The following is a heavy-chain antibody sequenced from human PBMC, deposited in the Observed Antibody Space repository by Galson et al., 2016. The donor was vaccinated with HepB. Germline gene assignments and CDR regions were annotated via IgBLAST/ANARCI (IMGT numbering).Heavy chain of an antibody. CDR3: ARDFVLVPTARVPDGFFDY. V-gene: IGHV3-30*03. CDR1: GFSFSSYG. J-gene: IGHJ4*02. Sequence: SLRLSCAVSGFSFSSYGMHWVRQAPGKGLEWVAVISHDGINKYYTDSVKGRFTISRDNSENTLYLQMNSLGTEDTAVYYCARDFVLVPTARVPDGFFDYWGQGTLVTVSS. D-gene: IGHD2-2*01. CDR2: ISHDGINK.